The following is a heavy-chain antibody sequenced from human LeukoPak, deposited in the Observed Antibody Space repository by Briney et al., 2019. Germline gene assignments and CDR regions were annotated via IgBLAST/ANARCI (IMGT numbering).Heavy chain of an antibody. V-gene: IGHV5-51*01. CDR2: IYPGDSRI. CDR1: GYSFTSYW. D-gene: IGHD4-17*01. Sequence: GESLKISCQGFGYSFTSYWIGWVRQMPGKGMEWMGVIYPGDSRIRYNPSFQGQVTISVDKSISTAYLQWVSLRASDSAMYYCARHKDYGDYAEFDPWGQGTLVTVSS. J-gene: IGHJ5*02. CDR3: ARHKDYGDYAEFDP.